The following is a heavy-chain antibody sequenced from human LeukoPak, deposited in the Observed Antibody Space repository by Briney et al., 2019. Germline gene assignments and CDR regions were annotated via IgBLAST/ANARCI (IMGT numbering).Heavy chain of an antibody. Sequence: PGGSLRLSCAASGFTVSSNCMSWVRQAPGKGLEWVSVIYSGGSTYYADSVKGRFTISRDNSKNTLYLQMNSLRAEDTAVYYCARWDDYYYYGMDVWGKGTTVTVSS. D-gene: IGHD1-26*01. J-gene: IGHJ6*04. CDR1: GFTVSSNC. CDR2: IYSGGST. CDR3: ARWDDYYYYGMDV. V-gene: IGHV3-53*01.